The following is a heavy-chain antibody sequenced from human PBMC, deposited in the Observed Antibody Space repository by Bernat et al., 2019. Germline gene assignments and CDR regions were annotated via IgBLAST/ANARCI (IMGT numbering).Heavy chain of an antibody. D-gene: IGHD2-8*02. J-gene: IGHJ6*03. CDR3: ARDTPRGCTGGVCKSYYYYYYMDV. V-gene: IGHV3-21*01. Sequence: EVQLVESGGGLVKPGGSLRLSCAASGFTFSSYSMNWVRQAPGKGLEWVSSISSSSSYIYYADSVKGRLTISRGNAKNSLYLQMNSLRAEDTAVYYCARDTPRGCTGGVCKSYYYYYYMDVWGKGTTVTVSS. CDR2: ISSSSSYI. CDR1: GFTFSSYS.